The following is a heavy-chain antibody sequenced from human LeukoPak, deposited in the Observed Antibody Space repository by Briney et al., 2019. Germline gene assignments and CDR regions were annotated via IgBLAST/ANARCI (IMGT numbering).Heavy chain of an antibody. CDR2: IYHTGDT. CDR1: GGSFSAYY. CDR3: ARDDGSSGVDH. D-gene: IGHD1-26*01. Sequence: PSETLSLTCVVYGGSFSAYYWSWIRQPPGKGLEWIGYIYHTGDTFYNPSLKSRVTISLDRSQNQFSLSLTSMTAADTAVYYCARDDGSSGVDHWGQGTLVTVSS. V-gene: IGHV4-34*01. J-gene: IGHJ4*02.